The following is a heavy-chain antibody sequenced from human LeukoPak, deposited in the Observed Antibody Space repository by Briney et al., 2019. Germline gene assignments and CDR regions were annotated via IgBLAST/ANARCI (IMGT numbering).Heavy chain of an antibody. CDR2: MSSNGGST. J-gene: IGHJ4*02. Sequence: GGSLRLSCAASGFTFSDYYMHWVRQAPGKGMEYVSAMSSNGGSTYYANSVKGRFIISRDNSKNTLYLQMGSLRAEDMAVYYCARPTAYFYGSGVGYWGQGTLVTVSS. V-gene: IGHV3-64*01. CDR3: ARPTAYFYGSGVGY. CDR1: GFTFSDYY. D-gene: IGHD3-10*01.